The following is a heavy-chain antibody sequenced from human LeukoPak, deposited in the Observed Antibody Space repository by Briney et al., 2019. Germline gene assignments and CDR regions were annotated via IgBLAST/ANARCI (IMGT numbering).Heavy chain of an antibody. CDR3: ARDRVGSIVFDD. CDR2: ISTSGDKT. V-gene: IGHV3-23*01. J-gene: IGHJ4*02. Sequence: HPGGSLRLSCAASGFTFNNYVMSWVRQAPGKGPEWVSAISTSGDKTFYANSVKGRFTISRDNSGNTLYLQLNSLRAEDTPVYYCARDRVGSIVFDDWSQETLGTVSS. D-gene: IGHD2-15*01. CDR1: GFTFNNYV.